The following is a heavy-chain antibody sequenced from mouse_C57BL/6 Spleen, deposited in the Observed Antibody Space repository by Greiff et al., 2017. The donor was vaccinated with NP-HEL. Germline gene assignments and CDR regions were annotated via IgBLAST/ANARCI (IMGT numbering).Heavy chain of an antibody. D-gene: IGHD1-1*01. Sequence: EVKLQESGPGLVKPSQSLSLTCSVTGYSITSGYYWNWIRQFPGNKLEWMGYISYDGSNNYNPSLKNRISITRDTSKNQFFLKLNSVTTEDTATYYCARDLRRAMDYWGQGTSVTVSS. CDR1: GYSITSGYY. CDR3: ARDLRRAMDY. CDR2: ISYDGSN. V-gene: IGHV3-6*01. J-gene: IGHJ4*01.